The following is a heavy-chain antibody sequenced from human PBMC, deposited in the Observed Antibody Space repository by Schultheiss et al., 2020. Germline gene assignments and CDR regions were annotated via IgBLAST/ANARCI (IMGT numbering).Heavy chain of an antibody. Sequence: GESLKISCAASGFTVSSNYMSWVRQAPGKGLEWVSRINSDGSSTSYADSVKGRFTISRENAKNSLYLQMNSLRAGDTAVYYCAREVATGEYGMDVWGQGTTVTVSS. D-gene: IGHD5-12*01. CDR1: GFTVSSNY. J-gene: IGHJ6*02. CDR2: INSDGSST. CDR3: AREVATGEYGMDV. V-gene: IGHV3-74*01.